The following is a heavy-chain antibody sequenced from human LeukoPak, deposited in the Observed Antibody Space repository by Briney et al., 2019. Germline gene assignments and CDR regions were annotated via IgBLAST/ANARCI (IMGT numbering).Heavy chain of an antibody. CDR3: ARSDAEKYSSSWYH. CDR2: IYPGDSDT. Sequence: LGESLQISCKGSGSSFTSYWIGWVRQMPGKGLEWMGIIYPGDSDTRYSPSFQGQVTISADKSISTAYLQWSSLKASDTAMYYCARSDAEKYSSSWYHWGQGTLVTVSS. V-gene: IGHV5-51*01. J-gene: IGHJ4*02. CDR1: GSSFTSYW. D-gene: IGHD6-13*01.